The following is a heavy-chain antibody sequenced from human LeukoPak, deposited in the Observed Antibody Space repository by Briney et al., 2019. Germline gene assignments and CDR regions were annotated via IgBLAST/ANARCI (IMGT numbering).Heavy chain of an antibody. D-gene: IGHD6-19*01. CDR1: GFTFNRDW. J-gene: IGHJ4*02. Sequence: GGSLRLSCTASGFTFNRDWTAWVRQAPGKGLEWVANIKEDGSEKNYVDSVKGRFTISRDNAEDSVYLQMNDLRAEDTGVYYCVTKEPSTSGWSYWGQGTLVTVSS. V-gene: IGHV3-7*01. CDR2: IKEDGSEK. CDR3: VTKEPSTSGWSY.